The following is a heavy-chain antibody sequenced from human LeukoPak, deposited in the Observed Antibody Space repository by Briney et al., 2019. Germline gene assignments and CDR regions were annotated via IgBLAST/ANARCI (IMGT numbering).Heavy chain of an antibody. CDR1: GFTFSSYG. V-gene: IGHV3-33*01. CDR3: ARDHVVMATIGLFDY. J-gene: IGHJ4*02. CDR2: IWYDGSNK. D-gene: IGHD5-24*01. Sequence: GRSLRLSCAASGFTFSSYGMHWVRQAPGKGLEWVAVIWYDGSNKYYADSVKGRFTISRDNSKNTLYLQMNSLRAEDTAVYYCARDHVVMATIGLFDYWGQGTLVTDSS.